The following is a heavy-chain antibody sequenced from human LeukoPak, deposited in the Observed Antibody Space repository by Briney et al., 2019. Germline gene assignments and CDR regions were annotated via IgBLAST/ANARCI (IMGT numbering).Heavy chain of an antibody. Sequence: PSETLSLTCTVSGGSISSGGYYWSWIRQHPGKGLEWIGYIYYSGSTNYNPSLKSRVTISVDTSKNQFSLKLSSVTAADTAVYYCARDRSTSWFDPWGQGTLVTVSS. J-gene: IGHJ5*02. CDR1: GGSISSGGYY. V-gene: IGHV4-31*03. CDR2: IYYSGST. CDR3: ARDRSTSWFDP. D-gene: IGHD2-2*01.